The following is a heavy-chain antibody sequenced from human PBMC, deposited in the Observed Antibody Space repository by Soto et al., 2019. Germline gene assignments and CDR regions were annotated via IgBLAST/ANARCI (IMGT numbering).Heavy chain of an antibody. CDR3: ARVAFSYFGMDV. Sequence: PSETLSLTCSVPGGAISSYYWSWVRQPAGKGLEWIGRVFSSGSTNYNASLKSRVTMSIDTSKNEVSLTLRSVTAADTGVYYCARVAFSYFGMDVWGPGTTVTVP. D-gene: IGHD3-3*02. V-gene: IGHV4-4*07. CDR2: VFSSGST. CDR1: GGAISSYY. J-gene: IGHJ6*02.